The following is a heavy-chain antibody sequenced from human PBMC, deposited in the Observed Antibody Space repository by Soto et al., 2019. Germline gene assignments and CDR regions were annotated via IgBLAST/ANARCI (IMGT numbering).Heavy chain of an antibody. CDR3: AHRPYGDYGVGYFDY. CDR2: IYWDDDK. V-gene: IGHV2-5*02. CDR1: GFSLSTSGVG. D-gene: IGHD4-17*01. Sequence: QITLKESGPTLVKPTQTLTLTCTFSGFSLSTSGVGVGWIRPPPGKALEWLALIYWDDDKRYSPSLKSRLTITKDTSKNQVVLTMTNMDPVDTATYYCAHRPYGDYGVGYFDYWGQGTLVTVSS. J-gene: IGHJ4*02.